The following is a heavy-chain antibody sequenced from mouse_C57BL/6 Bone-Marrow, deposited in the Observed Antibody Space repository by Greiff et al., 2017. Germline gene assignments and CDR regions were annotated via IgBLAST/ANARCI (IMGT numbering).Heavy chain of an antibody. J-gene: IGHJ4*01. V-gene: IGHV1-64*01. CDR2: IHPNSGST. CDR1: GYTFTSYW. Sequence: VQLQQPGAELVKPGASVTLSCKASGYTFTSYWMHWVKQRPGQGLEWIGMIHPNSGSTNYTEKFKSKATLTVDKSSSPAYMQLSSLTSEDSAVYYCARGGAMDYWGQGTSVTVSS. CDR3: ARGGAMDY.